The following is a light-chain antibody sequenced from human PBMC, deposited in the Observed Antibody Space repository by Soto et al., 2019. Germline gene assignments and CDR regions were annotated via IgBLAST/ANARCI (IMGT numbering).Light chain of an antibody. J-gene: IGKJ4*01. CDR2: ASS. Sequence: DIQMTQSPSSLSASVGDRVTITCRASQSISDYLNWYQQKPGKAPNLLIYASSILQSWVPSRFSGSGSGADFTLTITSLQPEDFATYYCQQSRGTSLTFGGGTKVEVK. V-gene: IGKV1-39*01. CDR1: QSISDY. CDR3: QQSRGTSLT.